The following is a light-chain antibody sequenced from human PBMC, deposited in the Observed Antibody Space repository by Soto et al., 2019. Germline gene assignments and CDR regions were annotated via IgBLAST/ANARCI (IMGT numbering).Light chain of an antibody. CDR2: DAA. Sequence: IQLTQSPSFLSASVGDRVTITCRASQGIRSYLAWYQQKPGKVPNLLIYDAATLQSGVPSRFSGSGSGTEFTLTISSLQPEEFATDYCQQLSLYPLTFGGGTKVEIK. CDR3: QQLSLYPLT. CDR1: QGIRSY. V-gene: IGKV1-9*01. J-gene: IGKJ4*01.